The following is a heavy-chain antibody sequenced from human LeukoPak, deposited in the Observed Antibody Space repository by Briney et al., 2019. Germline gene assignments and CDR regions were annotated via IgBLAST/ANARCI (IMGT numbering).Heavy chain of an antibody. D-gene: IGHD1-26*01. V-gene: IGHV1-46*01. CDR1: GYTFTSYY. CDR2: INPSGGST. CDR3: AREGIVGAAPIYYYYYMDV. Sequence: ASVKVSCKASGYTFTSYYMHWVRQAPGQGLEWMGIINPSGGSTSYAQKFQGRVTMTRDTSTSTVYMELSSLRSEDTAVYYCAREGIVGAAPIYYYYYMDVWGEGTTVTVSS. J-gene: IGHJ6*03.